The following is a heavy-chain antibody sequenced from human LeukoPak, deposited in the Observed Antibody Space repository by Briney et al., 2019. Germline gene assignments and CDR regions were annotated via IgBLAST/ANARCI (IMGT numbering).Heavy chain of an antibody. Sequence: SETLSLTCTVSGGSISSYYWSWIRQHPGKGLEWIGYIYYSGSTYYNPSLKSRVTISVDTSKNQFSLKLSSVTAEDTAVYYCARRDTIFGVVTMNWFDPWGQGTLVTVSS. CDR1: GGSISSYY. D-gene: IGHD3-3*01. CDR2: IYYSGST. CDR3: ARRDTIFGVVTMNWFDP. J-gene: IGHJ5*02. V-gene: IGHV4-59*06.